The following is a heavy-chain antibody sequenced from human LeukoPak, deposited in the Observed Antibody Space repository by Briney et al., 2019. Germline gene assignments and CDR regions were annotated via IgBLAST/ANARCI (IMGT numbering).Heavy chain of an antibody. CDR1: GFTFNSYN. D-gene: IGHD6-13*01. J-gene: IGHJ4*02. Sequence: GGSLRLSCVASGFTFNSYNMDWVRQAPGKGLEWVAVISYDGSNKYYADSVKGRFTISRDNSKNTLSLQMNYLRAEDTAVYYCAKASGYTSNWRFDYWGQGTLVTVSS. CDR2: ISYDGSNK. CDR3: AKASGYTSNWRFDY. V-gene: IGHV3-30-3*01.